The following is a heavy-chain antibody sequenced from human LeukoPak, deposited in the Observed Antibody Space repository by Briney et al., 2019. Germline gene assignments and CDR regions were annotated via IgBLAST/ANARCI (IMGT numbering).Heavy chain of an antibody. CDR3: ATASAWQKLTPWFDP. V-gene: IGHV1-46*01. Sequence: ASVKVSCKASGYTFTSYYMHWVRQAPGQGLEWMGIINPSGGSTSYAQKFQGRVTMTRYMSTSTVYMELRRLRSDDTGVYYCATASAWQKLTPWFDPWGQGTLVTVAS. CDR1: GYTFTSYY. D-gene: IGHD4-11*01. CDR2: INPSGGST. J-gene: IGHJ5*02.